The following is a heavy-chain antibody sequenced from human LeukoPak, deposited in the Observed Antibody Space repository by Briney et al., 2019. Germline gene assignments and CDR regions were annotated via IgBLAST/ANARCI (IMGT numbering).Heavy chain of an antibody. Sequence: GGSLRLSCAASGFTFSGYAMHWVRQAPGKGLEWVAVISYDGSNKYYADSVKGRFTISRDNSKNTLYLQMNSLRAEDTAVYYCARALASYYYYGMDVWGQGTTVTVSS. CDR2: ISYDGSNK. V-gene: IGHV3-30-3*01. J-gene: IGHJ6*02. CDR3: ARALASYYYYGMDV. CDR1: GFTFSGYA.